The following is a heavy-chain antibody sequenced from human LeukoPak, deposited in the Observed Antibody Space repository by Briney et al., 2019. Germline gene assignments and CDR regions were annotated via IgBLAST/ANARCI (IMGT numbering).Heavy chain of an antibody. V-gene: IGHV3-23*01. J-gene: IGHJ4*02. CDR1: GFTFSSYA. CDR2: ISGSGGST. CDR3: ARDMIFGVVIKNY. Sequence: GGSLRLSCAASGFTFSSYAMSWVRQAPGKGLEWVSAISGSGGSTYYADSVKGRFTISRDNSKNTLYLQMNSLRAEDTAVYYCARDMIFGVVIKNYWGQGTLVTVSS. D-gene: IGHD3/OR15-3a*01.